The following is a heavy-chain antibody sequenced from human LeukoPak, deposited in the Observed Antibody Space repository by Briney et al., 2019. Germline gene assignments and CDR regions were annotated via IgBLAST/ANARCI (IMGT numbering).Heavy chain of an antibody. CDR2: INAGNGNT. V-gene: IGHV1-3*01. J-gene: IGHJ4*02. Sequence: ASVKVSCKASGGTFSRYAISWVRQAPGQGLEWMGWINAGNGNTKYSQKFQGRVTIIRDTSASTAYMELSSLRSEDTAVYYCARDIIAAAGRPPGYWGQGTLVTVSS. D-gene: IGHD6-13*01. CDR1: GGTFSRYA. CDR3: ARDIIAAAGRPPGY.